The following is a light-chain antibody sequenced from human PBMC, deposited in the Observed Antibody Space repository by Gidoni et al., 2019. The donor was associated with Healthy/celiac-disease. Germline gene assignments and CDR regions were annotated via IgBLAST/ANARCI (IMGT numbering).Light chain of an antibody. CDR1: QSVSST. Sequence: DIVMTQSPATLSVSPGERATLSCRASQSVSSTLAWYQQKPGQAPRLLIYGASTRATGIPARFSGSGSGTEFTLTISSLQSEDFAVYYCQQYNNWPLFGPGTKVDIK. V-gene: IGKV3-15*01. CDR3: QQYNNWPL. J-gene: IGKJ3*01. CDR2: GAS.